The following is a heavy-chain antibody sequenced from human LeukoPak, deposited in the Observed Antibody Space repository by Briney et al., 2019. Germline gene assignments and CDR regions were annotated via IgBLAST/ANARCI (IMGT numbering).Heavy chain of an antibody. Sequence: PGGSLRLSCAASGFTFSSYAMHWVRQAPGKGLEWVAVISYDGSNKYYADSVKGRFTISRDNSKNTLYLQMSSLRAEDTAVYYCARDDPLFNAFDIWGQGTMVTVSS. J-gene: IGHJ3*02. CDR2: ISYDGSNK. V-gene: IGHV3-30-3*01. CDR1: GFTFSSYA. CDR3: ARDDPLFNAFDI.